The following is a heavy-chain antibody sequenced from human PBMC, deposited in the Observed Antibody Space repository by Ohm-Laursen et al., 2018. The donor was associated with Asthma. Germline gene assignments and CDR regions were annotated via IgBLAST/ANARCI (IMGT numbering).Heavy chain of an antibody. CDR2: ISGSGDYT. V-gene: IGHV3-11*06. J-gene: IGHJ5*02. Sequence: SLRLSCTASGFIFSDYYMSWIRQAPGKGLEWVSYISGSGDYTNYADSVKGRFTVSRDNAKNSLYLQMNSLRAEDTAAYYCTMSSSSCYSSGCWFDPWGQGSLVTVPS. CDR3: TMSSSSCYSSGCWFDP. D-gene: IGHD2-2*01. CDR1: GFIFSDYY.